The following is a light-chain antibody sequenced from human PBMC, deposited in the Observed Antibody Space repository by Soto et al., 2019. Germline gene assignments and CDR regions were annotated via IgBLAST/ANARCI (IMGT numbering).Light chain of an antibody. CDR1: QSVSSN. Sequence: IVLTQSPATLSLSLGERAILSCRASQSVSSNLAWYQQKPGQPPRLLIYDASNRATGIPARFSGSGSGTDFTLTISSLEPEDFAVYYCQQRRIWPLTFGGGTKVEIK. J-gene: IGKJ4*01. CDR2: DAS. V-gene: IGKV3-11*01. CDR3: QQRRIWPLT.